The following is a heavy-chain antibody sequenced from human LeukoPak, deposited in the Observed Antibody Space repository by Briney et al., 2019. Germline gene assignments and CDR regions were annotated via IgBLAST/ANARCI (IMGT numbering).Heavy chain of an antibody. CDR2: IGTAGDT. D-gene: IGHD1-26*01. J-gene: IGHJ4*02. CDR1: GFTFSSYD. V-gene: IGHV3-13*01. CDR3: ARRKNQVGEFDY. Sequence: GGSLRLSCAASGFTFSSYDMHWVRQATGKGLEWVSAIGTAGDTYYPGSVKGRFTISGENAKNSLYLQMNSLRAEDTAVYYCARRKNQVGEFDYWGQGTLVTVSS.